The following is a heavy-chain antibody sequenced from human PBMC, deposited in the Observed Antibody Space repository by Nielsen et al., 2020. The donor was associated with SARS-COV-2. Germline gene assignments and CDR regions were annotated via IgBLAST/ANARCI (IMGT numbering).Heavy chain of an antibody. V-gene: IGHV3-74*01. D-gene: IGHD3-22*01. CDR1: GFTFSSYW. Sequence: GGSLRISCAASGFTFSSYWMHWGRQAPGKGLVWVSRINSDGSSTSYADSVKGRFTISRDNSKNTLYLQMNSLRAEDTAVYYCARDRRYYDSGGYLYWGQGTLVTVSS. CDR2: INSDGSST. CDR3: ARDRRYYDSGGYLY. J-gene: IGHJ4*02.